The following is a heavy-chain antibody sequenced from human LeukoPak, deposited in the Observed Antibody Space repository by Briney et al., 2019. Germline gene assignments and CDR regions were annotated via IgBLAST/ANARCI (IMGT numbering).Heavy chain of an antibody. Sequence: SETLSLTCTVSGGSISSYYWSWIRQPPGKGLDWIGYIYYSGSTNYNPSLKSRVTISVDTSKNQFSLKLSSVTAADTAVYYCARVKMTTVTTWAFDIWGQGTMVTVSS. V-gene: IGHV4-59*01. CDR1: GGSISSYY. CDR2: IYYSGST. D-gene: IGHD4-17*01. J-gene: IGHJ3*02. CDR3: ARVKMTTVTTWAFDI.